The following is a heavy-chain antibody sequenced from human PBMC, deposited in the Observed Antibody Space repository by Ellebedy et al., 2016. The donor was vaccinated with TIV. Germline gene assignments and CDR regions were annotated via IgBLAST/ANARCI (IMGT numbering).Heavy chain of an antibody. J-gene: IGHJ5*02. CDR3: ARDQGVSNWFDP. D-gene: IGHD5/OR15-5a*01. Sequence: GESLKISCAASGFTFSSYWMSWVRQAPGKGLEWVANIKQDESEKYYVDSVKGRFTISRDNAKNSLYLQMNSLRAEDTAVYYCARDQGVSNWFDPWGQGTLVTVSS. CDR1: GFTFSSYW. V-gene: IGHV3-7*01. CDR2: IKQDESEK.